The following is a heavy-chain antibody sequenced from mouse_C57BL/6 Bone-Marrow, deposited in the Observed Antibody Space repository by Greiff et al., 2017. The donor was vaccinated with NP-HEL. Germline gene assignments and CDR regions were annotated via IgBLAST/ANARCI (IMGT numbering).Heavy chain of an antibody. Sequence: VQLHQSGAELVRPGTSVKMSCKASGYTFTNYWIGWAKQRPGHGLEWIGDIYPGGGYTNYNEKFKGKATLTADKSSSTAYMQFSSLTSEDSAIYYCAFLYYGSSYRDYWGQGTTLTVSS. D-gene: IGHD1-1*01. CDR1: GYTFTNYW. J-gene: IGHJ2*01. CDR3: AFLYYGSSYRDY. V-gene: IGHV1-63*01. CDR2: IYPGGGYT.